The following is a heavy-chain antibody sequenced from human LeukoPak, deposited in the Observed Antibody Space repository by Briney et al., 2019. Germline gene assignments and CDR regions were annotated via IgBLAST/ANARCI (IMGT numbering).Heavy chain of an antibody. CDR2: IYYSGST. J-gene: IGHJ5*02. CDR3: ARRGESSSWYSWDWFDP. Sequence: PSETLSLTCTVSGYSISSYYWSWIRQPPGKGLEWIGYIYYSGSTNSNPSLKSRVTISVDTSKNQFSLKLSSVTAEDTAVYYCARRGESSSWYSWDWFDPWGQGTLVTVSS. CDR1: GYSISSYY. D-gene: IGHD6-13*01. V-gene: IGHV4-59*08.